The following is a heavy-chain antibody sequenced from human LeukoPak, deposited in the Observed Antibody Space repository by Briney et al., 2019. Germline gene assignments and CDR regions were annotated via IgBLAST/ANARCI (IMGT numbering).Heavy chain of an antibody. V-gene: IGHV1-69*05. CDR1: GGTFSSYA. D-gene: IGHD1-26*01. J-gene: IGHJ4*02. Sequence: SVKVSCKASGGTFSSYAISWVRQAPGQGLEWMGGIIPIFGTANYAQKFQGRVTITTDESTSTAYMEPSSLRSEDTAVYYCARAGLQVGATEYYFDYWGQGTLVTVSS. CDR2: IIPIFGTA. CDR3: ARAGLQVGATEYYFDY.